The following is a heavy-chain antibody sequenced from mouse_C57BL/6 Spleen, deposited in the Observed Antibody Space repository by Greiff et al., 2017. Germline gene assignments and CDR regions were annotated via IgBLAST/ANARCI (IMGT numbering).Heavy chain of an antibody. D-gene: IGHD1-1*01. CDR3: AREVYGSTVYYFDY. J-gene: IGHJ2*01. Sequence: QVQLQQSGAELVKPGASVKISCKASGYAFSSYWMNWVKQRPGKGLEWIGQIYPGDGDTNYNGKFKGKATLTADKSSSTAYMQLSSLTSEDSAVYFCAREVYGSTVYYFDYWGQGTTLTVSS. V-gene: IGHV1-80*01. CDR2: IYPGDGDT. CDR1: GYAFSSYW.